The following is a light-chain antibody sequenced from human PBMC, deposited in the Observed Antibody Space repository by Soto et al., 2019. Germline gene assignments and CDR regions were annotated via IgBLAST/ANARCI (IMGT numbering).Light chain of an antibody. J-gene: IGLJ1*01. V-gene: IGLV2-14*03. Sequence: QSALTQPASVSGSPGQSITISCTGTSSDVGLYNYVSWYQQHPGKAPKLMIHDVISRLSGVSNRFSGSKSGNTASLTISGLQVEDEADYYCSSYTDSNTHVFGTGTKLTVL. CDR3: SSYTDSNTHV. CDR2: DVI. CDR1: SSDVGLYNY.